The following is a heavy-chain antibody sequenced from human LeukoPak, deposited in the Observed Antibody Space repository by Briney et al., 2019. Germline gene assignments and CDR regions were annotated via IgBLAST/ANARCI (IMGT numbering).Heavy chain of an antibody. CDR2: IGGSGGST. D-gene: IGHD2-15*01. CDR1: GFTFSSYA. J-gene: IGHJ5*02. V-gene: IGHV3-23*01. CDR3: AKDRIVVVVAAKNWFDP. Sequence: GGSLRLSCAASGFTFSSYAMSWVRQAPGKGLEWVSAIGGSGGSTYYADSVKGRFTISRDNSKNTLYLQMNSLRAEDTAVYYCAKDRIVVVVAAKNWFDPWGQGTLVTVSS.